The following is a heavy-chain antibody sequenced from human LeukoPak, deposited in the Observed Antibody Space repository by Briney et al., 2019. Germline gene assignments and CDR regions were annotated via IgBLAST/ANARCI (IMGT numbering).Heavy chain of an antibody. CDR2: ISGSGGST. CDR1: GFTFSSYA. D-gene: IGHD3-10*01. CDR3: ARGPDYGARSDYLDY. V-gene: IGHV3-23*01. J-gene: IGHJ4*02. Sequence: GGSLRLSCAASGFTFSSYAMSWVRQAPGKGLEWVSAISGSGGSTYYADSVKGRFTIPRDDADNSLYLQMNSLRAEDTAVYYCARGPDYGARSDYLDYWGQGTLVSVSS.